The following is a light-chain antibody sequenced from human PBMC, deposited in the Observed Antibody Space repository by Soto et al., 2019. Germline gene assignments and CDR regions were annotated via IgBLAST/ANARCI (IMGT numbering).Light chain of an antibody. CDR1: QSISSW. Sequence: DIQMTQSPSTLSASVGDRVTITCRASQSISSWLAWYQQKPGKAPKLLIYKASSLESGVPSRFSGSGSGTEITLTISSLQPDDFATYYCQQLNSYPSLTFGGGTKVDIK. CDR3: QQLNSYPSLT. J-gene: IGKJ4*01. CDR2: KAS. V-gene: IGKV1-5*03.